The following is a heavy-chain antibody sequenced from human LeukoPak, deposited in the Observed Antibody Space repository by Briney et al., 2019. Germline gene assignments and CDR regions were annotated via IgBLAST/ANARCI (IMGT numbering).Heavy chain of an antibody. CDR2: ISYDGSNK. J-gene: IGHJ6*02. CDR1: GFTFSSYA. D-gene: IGHD6-13*01. Sequence: EPGGSLRLSCAASGFTFSSYAMHWVRQAPGKGLEWVAVISYDGSNKYYADSVKGRFTISRDNSKNTLYLQMNSLRAEDTAVYYCARVRDSSSWYPYYYYGMDVWGQGTTVTVSS. CDR3: ARVRDSSSWYPYYYYGMDV. V-gene: IGHV3-30*04.